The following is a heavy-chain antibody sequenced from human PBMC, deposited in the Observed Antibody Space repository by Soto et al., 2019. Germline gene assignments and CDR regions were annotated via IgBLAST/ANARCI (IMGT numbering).Heavy chain of an antibody. Sequence: EVQLLESGGGLVQPGGSLRLSCAASGFTFSSYAMSWVRQAPGKGLEWVSLISGSGGGTYYADSVKGRFTISRDNSKNTLYLQMNSLRAGDAAVYDGAEHAAAAAPDYWGQGTLVTVSS. CDR3: AEHAAAAAPDY. CDR1: GFTFSSYA. CDR2: ISGSGGGT. J-gene: IGHJ4*02. V-gene: IGHV3-23*01. D-gene: IGHD2-2*01.